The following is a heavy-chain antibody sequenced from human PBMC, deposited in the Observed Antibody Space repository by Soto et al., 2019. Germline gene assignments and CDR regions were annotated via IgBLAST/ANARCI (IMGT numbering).Heavy chain of an antibody. CDR1: GFTFSSYS. Sequence: EVQLVESGGGLVKPGGSLRLSCAASGFTFSSYSMNWVRQAPGKGLEWVSSISSSSSYIYYADSVKGRFTISRDNAKKSLYLQMNSLRAEDTAVYYCARSKLGYDAFDIWGQGTMVTVSS. V-gene: IGHV3-21*01. CDR2: ISSSSSYI. J-gene: IGHJ3*02. D-gene: IGHD6-6*01. CDR3: ARSKLGYDAFDI.